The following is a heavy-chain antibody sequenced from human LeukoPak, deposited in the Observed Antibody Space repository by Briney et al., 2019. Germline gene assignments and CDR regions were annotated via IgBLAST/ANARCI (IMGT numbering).Heavy chain of an antibody. CDR1: GYTFTRYD. CDR2: MNPNSGNT. Sequence: ASVKVSCKASGYTFTRYDINWVRQATGQGLEWMGWMNPNSGNTGYAQKFQGRVTMTRNTSISTAYMELSSLRSEDTAVYYCARGYYYDSSGYSPCDYWGQGTLVTVSS. J-gene: IGHJ4*02. V-gene: IGHV1-8*01. CDR3: ARGYYYDSSGYSPCDY. D-gene: IGHD3-22*01.